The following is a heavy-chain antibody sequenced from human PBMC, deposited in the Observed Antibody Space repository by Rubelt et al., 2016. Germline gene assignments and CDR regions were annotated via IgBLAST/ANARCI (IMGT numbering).Heavy chain of an antibody. CDR2: INHSGST. CDR3: ARGPYDSSGYPGDY. Sequence: QVQLQQWGAGLLKPSETLSLTCAVYGGSFSGYYWSWIRQPPGKGLEWIGEINHSGSTNYTPSLRVRLTISVATSKNRCPRRLSSVTAADTAVYYCARGPYDSSGYPGDYWGQGTLVTVSS. J-gene: IGHJ4*02. D-gene: IGHD3-22*01. CDR1: GGSFSGYY. V-gene: IGHV4-34*01.